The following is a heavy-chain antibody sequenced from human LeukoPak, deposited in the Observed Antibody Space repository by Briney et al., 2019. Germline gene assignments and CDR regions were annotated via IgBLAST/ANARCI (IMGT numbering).Heavy chain of an antibody. D-gene: IGHD6-13*01. CDR1: GGSISSGGYS. J-gene: IGHJ4*02. CDR2: IYHSGST. Sequence: PSETLSLTCAVSGGSISSGGYSWSWIRQPPGKGLEWIGYIYHSGSTYYNPSLKSRVTISVDRSKNQFSLKLSSVTAADTAVYYCARAGEGSSNWYINWGQGTLVTVSS. CDR3: ARAGEGSSNWYIN. V-gene: IGHV4-30-2*01.